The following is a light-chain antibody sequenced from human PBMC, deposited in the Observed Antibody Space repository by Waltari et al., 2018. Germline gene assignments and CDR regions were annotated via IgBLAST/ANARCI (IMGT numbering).Light chain of an antibody. CDR1: HDIGRW. J-gene: IGKJ1*01. CDR2: STS. Sequence: DVQMTQSPSSLSASVGDRVTITCRASHDIGRWLAWFQQQPGEAPKPLIYSTSTLESGVPSRFSGSGSVTDFSLTINNLEPEDFATYFCQQYNIYPRTFGQGTKLEIK. CDR3: QQYNIYPRT. V-gene: IGKV1D-16*01.